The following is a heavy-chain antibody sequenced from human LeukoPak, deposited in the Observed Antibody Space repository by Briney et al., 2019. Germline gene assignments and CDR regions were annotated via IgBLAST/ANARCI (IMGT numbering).Heavy chain of an antibody. V-gene: IGHV3-20*04. CDR2: INWNGGST. Sequence: GGSLRLSCAPSGFTFDDYGMSWVRQAPGKGLEWVSGINWNGGSTGYADSVKGRFTISRDNAKNSLYLQMNSLRAEDTALYYCARVGYCSGGSCSCFDPWGQGTLVTVSS. CDR3: ARVGYCSGGSCSCFDP. CDR1: GFTFDDYG. J-gene: IGHJ5*02. D-gene: IGHD2-15*01.